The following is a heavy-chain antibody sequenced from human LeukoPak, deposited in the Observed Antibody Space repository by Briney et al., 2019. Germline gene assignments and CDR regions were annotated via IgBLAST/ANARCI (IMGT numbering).Heavy chain of an antibody. D-gene: IGHD1-20*01. CDR1: GFTFSSYA. Sequence: EGSLRLSCVASGFTFSSYAMSWVRQAPGKGLEWVSAISGSGGTTYYAVSVKGRFTISRDNSRNTLYLQMNSLRAEDTAVYYCAVCRNWPTFDYWGQGTLVTVSS. J-gene: IGHJ4*02. CDR2: ISGSGGTT. V-gene: IGHV3-23*01. CDR3: AVCRNWPTFDY.